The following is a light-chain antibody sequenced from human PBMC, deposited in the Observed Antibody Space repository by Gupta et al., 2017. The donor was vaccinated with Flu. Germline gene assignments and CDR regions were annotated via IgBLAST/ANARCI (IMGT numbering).Light chain of an antibody. V-gene: IGLV1-51*02. CDR2: END. CDR3: GTWDSSLSTGV. Sequence: VTISCSGSNSNVGNNYVSWYQQLPGTAPKLLIYENDKRPSGIPDRVSGSKSGTSATLGITGLQTGDEADYYCGTWDSSLSTGVFGGGTKLTVL. J-gene: IGLJ3*02. CDR1: NSNVGNNY.